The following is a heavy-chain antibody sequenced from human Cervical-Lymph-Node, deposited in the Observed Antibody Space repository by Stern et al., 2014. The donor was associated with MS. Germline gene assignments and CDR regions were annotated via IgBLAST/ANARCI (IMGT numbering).Heavy chain of an antibody. CDR1: GYTFIRYY. V-gene: IGHV1-46*01. Sequence: QVKLVQSGAQVKKPGASVKVSCKGSGYTFIRYYIQWVRQAPGQGLEWMGIVNANGGSARYAQKFQGRVTMASDTSTSTVSMELSSLRSEDTAVYYCATLYDSSGNYGMEVWGQGTTVIVSS. J-gene: IGHJ6*02. CDR2: VNANGGSA. D-gene: IGHD5/OR15-5a*01. CDR3: ATLYDSSGNYGMEV.